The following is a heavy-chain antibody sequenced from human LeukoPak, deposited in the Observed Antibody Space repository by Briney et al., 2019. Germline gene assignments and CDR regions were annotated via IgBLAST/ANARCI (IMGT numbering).Heavy chain of an antibody. Sequence: SETLSLTCTVSGGSVSSGSYYWSWIRQPPGKGLEWIGYISYSGSTNYNPSLKSRVTISEDTSKSQFSLKLSSVTAADTAVYYCAREYGGNSGLYYFDYWGQGTLVTVSS. V-gene: IGHV4-61*01. D-gene: IGHD4-23*01. CDR3: AREYGGNSGLYYFDY. CDR1: GGSVSSGSYY. J-gene: IGHJ4*02. CDR2: ISYSGST.